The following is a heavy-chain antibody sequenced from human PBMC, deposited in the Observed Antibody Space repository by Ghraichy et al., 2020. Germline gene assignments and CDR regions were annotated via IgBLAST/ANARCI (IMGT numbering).Heavy chain of an antibody. J-gene: IGHJ4*02. CDR2: IWYDGSNK. CDR3: ARGYSYGFGHFDY. CDR1: GFTFSSYG. Sequence: GGSLRLSCAASGFTFSSYGMHWVRQAPGKGLEWVAVIWYDGSNKYYADSVKGRFTISRDNSKNTLYLQMNSLRAEDTAVYYCARGYSYGFGHFDYWGQGTLVTVSS. D-gene: IGHD5-18*01. V-gene: IGHV3-33*08.